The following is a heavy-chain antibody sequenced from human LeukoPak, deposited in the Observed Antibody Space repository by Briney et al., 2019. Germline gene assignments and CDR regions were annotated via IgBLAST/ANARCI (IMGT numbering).Heavy chain of an antibody. CDR3: ARGYSGYDTYWYFDL. V-gene: IGHV4-30-2*01. Sequence: SETLSLTCTVSGGSISSGGYSWSWIRQPPGKGLEWIGYIYHSGSTYYNPSLKSRVTISVDRSKNQFSLKLSSVTAADTAVYYCARGYSGYDTYWYFDLWGRGTLVTVSS. CDR1: GGSISSGGYS. CDR2: IYHSGST. D-gene: IGHD5-12*01. J-gene: IGHJ2*01.